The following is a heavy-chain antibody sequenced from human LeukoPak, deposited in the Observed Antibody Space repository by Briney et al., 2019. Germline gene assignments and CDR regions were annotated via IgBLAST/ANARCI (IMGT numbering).Heavy chain of an antibody. J-gene: IGHJ4*02. V-gene: IGHV1-2*06. CDR2: INPNSGGT. CDR1: GYTFTGYY. D-gene: IGHD1-26*01. Sequence: ASVKVSCKASGYTFTGYYMHWVRQAPGQGLEWMGRINPNSGGTNYAQKFQGRVTMTRDTSISTAYMELSRLRSDDTAVYYCARVAVVRATFDYWGQGTLVTVSS. CDR3: ARVAVVRATFDY.